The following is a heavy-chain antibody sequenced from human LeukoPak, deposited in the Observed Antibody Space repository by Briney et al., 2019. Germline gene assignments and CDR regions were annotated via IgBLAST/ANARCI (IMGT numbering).Heavy chain of an antibody. CDR1: GGSISSYY. CDR2: INHSGST. J-gene: IGHJ4*02. V-gene: IGHV4-34*01. Sequence: PSETLSLTCTVSGGSISSYYWSWIRQPPGKGLEWIGEINHSGSTNYNPSLKSRVTISVDTSKNQFSLKLSSVTAADTAVYYCARFYAVAGDPLDYWGQGTLVTVSS. CDR3: ARFYAVAGDPLDY. D-gene: IGHD6-19*01.